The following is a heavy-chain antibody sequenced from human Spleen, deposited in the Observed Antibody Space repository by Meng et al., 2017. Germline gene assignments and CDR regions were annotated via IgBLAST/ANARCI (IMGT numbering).Heavy chain of an antibody. D-gene: IGHD3-22*01. CDR2: ICGDST. CDR3: ARDRAMIVVGLIDY. V-gene: IGHV3-38-3*01. J-gene: IGHJ4*02. CDR1: GFTVTSNE. Sequence: ESLKISCAASGFTVTSNEMSWVRQAPGKGLEWVSSICGDSTYYADSGKGRVTVSRDNSKNTLYLQMNSLRAEDTAVYYCARDRAMIVVGLIDYWGQGTLVTVSS.